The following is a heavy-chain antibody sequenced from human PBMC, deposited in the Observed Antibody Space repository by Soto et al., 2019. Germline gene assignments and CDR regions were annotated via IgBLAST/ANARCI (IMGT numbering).Heavy chain of an antibody. J-gene: IGHJ6*02. V-gene: IGHV1-2*02. CDR3: ARELWFGELQTYYGMDV. CDR2: INPNSGGT. Sequence: ASVKVSCKASGYTFPGYYMHWVRQAPGQGLEWMGWINPNSGGTNYAQKFQGRGTMTRDTSISTAYMELSRLRSDDTAVYYCARELWFGELQTYYGMDVWGQGTTVTVSS. CDR1: GYTFPGYY. D-gene: IGHD3-10*01.